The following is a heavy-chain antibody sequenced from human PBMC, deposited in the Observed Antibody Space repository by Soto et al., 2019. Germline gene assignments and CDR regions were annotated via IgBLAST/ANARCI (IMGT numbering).Heavy chain of an antibody. CDR2: INHSGST. CDR1: GGSFSGYY. CDR3: ARGWGYCSSTSCYGYYFDY. V-gene: IGHV4-34*01. D-gene: IGHD2-2*01. J-gene: IGHJ4*02. Sequence: SETLSLTCAVYGGSFSGYYLSWIRQPPGKGLEWIGEINHSGSTNYNPSLKSRVTISVDTSKNQFSLKLSSVTAADTAVYYCARGWGYCSSTSCYGYYFDYWGQGTLVTVSS.